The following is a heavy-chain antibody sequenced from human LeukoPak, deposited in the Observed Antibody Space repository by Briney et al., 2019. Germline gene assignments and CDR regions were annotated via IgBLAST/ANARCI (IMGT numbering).Heavy chain of an antibody. Sequence: KPSETLSLTCTVSGGSITSSGYYWGWIRQPPGKGLEWIGSIHYSGSAFYNPSLKSRVTISVDTSKNLFSLKLSSVTAADTAVYYCARAFSSRMNWFDPWGREPWSPSPQ. J-gene: IGHJ5*02. CDR1: GGSITSSGYY. V-gene: IGHV4-39*07. CDR2: IHYSGSA. D-gene: IGHD6-13*01. CDR3: ARAFSSRMNWFDP.